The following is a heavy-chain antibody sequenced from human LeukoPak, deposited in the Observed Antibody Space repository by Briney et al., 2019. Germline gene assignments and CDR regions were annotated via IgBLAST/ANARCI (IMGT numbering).Heavy chain of an antibody. Sequence: SETLSLTCAVYGGSFSGYHWSWIRQPPGKGLEWSGEINHSGGTNYNPSLKSRVTISVDTSKNQFSLKLSSVTAADTAVYYCARAVVRAAAGTGWFDPWGQGTLVTVSS. CDR3: ARAVVRAAAGTGWFDP. CDR2: INHSGGT. J-gene: IGHJ5*02. CDR1: GGSFSGYH. D-gene: IGHD6-13*01. V-gene: IGHV4-34*01.